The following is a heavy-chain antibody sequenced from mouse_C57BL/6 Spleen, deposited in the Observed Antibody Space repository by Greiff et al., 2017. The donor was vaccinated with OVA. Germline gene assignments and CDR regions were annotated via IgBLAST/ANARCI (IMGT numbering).Heavy chain of an antibody. D-gene: IGHD2-5*01. Sequence: VQLVESGPGLVQPSQSLSITCTVSGFSLTSYGVHWVRQPPGKGLEWLGVIWSGGSTDYNAAFISRLSISKDNSKSQVFFKMNSLQADDTAIYYCAGSNYVGYAMDYWGQGTSVTVSS. V-gene: IGHV2-4*01. CDR2: IWSGGST. J-gene: IGHJ4*01. CDR3: AGSNYVGYAMDY. CDR1: GFSLTSYG.